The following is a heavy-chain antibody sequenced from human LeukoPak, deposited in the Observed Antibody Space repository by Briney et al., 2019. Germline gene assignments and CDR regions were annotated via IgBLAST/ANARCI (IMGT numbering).Heavy chain of an antibody. CDR2: IIPILGIA. J-gene: IGHJ6*02. D-gene: IGHD3-10*01. V-gene: IGHV1-69*04. CDR1: GGTFSSYA. CDR3: ARAVWFGERGMDV. Sequence: SVKVSCKASGGTFSSYAISWVRQAPGQGLEWMGRIIPILGIANYAQKFQGRVTTTADKSTSTAYMELSSLRSEDTAVYYCARAVWFGERGMDVWGQGTTVTVSS.